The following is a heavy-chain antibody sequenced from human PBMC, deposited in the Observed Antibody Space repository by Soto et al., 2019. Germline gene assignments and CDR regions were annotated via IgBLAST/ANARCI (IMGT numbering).Heavy chain of an antibody. J-gene: IGHJ6*02. Sequence: PGESRKISCEGSGYSISSYWIAQVRKMPGKGLEWMGIIYPGDSGTRYSPSFQGQVTISADKSISTAYLQWSSLKASDSAMYYCARTRTSSHYYDMDLWGQGTTVTVS. CDR2: IYPGDSGT. D-gene: IGHD6-13*01. CDR1: GYSISSYW. V-gene: IGHV5-51*01. CDR3: ARTRTSSHYYDMDL.